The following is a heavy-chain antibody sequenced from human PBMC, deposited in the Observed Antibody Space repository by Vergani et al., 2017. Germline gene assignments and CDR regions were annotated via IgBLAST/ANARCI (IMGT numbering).Heavy chain of an antibody. D-gene: IGHD2-15*01. CDR1: GYTFTSYY. J-gene: IGHJ4*02. CDR3: ARDPAVVVVAATDALFDY. CDR2: INPSGGST. Sequence: QVQLVQSGAEVKKPGASVKVSCKASGYTFTSYYMHWVRQAPGQGLEWMGIINPSGGSTSYAQKFQGRVTMTRDTSTSTVYMELSSLRSEDTAVYYCARDPAVVVVAATDALFDYWGQGTLVTVSS. V-gene: IGHV1-46*01.